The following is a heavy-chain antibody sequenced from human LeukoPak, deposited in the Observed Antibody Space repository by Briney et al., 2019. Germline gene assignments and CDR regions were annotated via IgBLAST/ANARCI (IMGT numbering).Heavy chain of an antibody. Sequence: SETLSLTCTVSGGSISSYYWSWIRQPPGKGLEWIGYIYYSGSTNYNPSLKSRVTMSVDTSKNQFSLKLSSVAAADTAVYYCATSNYDFWSGPDAFDIWGQGTMVTVSS. D-gene: IGHD3-3*01. CDR1: GGSISSYY. CDR2: IYYSGST. J-gene: IGHJ3*02. V-gene: IGHV4-59*12. CDR3: ATSNYDFWSGPDAFDI.